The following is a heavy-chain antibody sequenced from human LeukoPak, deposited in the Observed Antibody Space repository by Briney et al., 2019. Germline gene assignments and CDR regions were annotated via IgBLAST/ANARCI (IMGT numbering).Heavy chain of an antibody. D-gene: IGHD3-10*01. J-gene: IGHJ4*02. CDR1: GGSISSDNYY. V-gene: IGHV4-39*01. CDR2: INYSGTT. CDR3: ARRVPSGSGSYDFDY. Sequence: SETLSLTCTVSGGSISSDNYYWGWLRQPPGKGLEWIGSINYSGTTYYNPSLRSRVTISVDTSKNQFSLKVTSVTAADTAVYYCARRVPSGSGSYDFDYWGQGTLVTVSS.